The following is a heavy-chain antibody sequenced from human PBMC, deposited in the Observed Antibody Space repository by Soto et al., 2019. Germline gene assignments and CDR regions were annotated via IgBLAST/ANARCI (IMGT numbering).Heavy chain of an antibody. V-gene: IGHV1-18*01. CDR1: GYTFTRYG. J-gene: IGHJ6*02. CDR2: ISAYNGNT. D-gene: IGHD5-18*01. Sequence: QVQLVQSGAEVKKPGASVKVSCKASGYTFTRYGISWVRQAPGQGLEWVGWISAYNGNTNYAQKLQGRVTMTKDTSTSTVYMELRSLRSDDTAVYYCARLDSDYDDYDAMDVWGQGTTVTVSS. CDR3: ARLDSDYDDYDAMDV.